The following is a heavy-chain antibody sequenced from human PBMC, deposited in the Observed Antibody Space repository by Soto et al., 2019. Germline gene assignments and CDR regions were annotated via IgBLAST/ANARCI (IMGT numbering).Heavy chain of an antibody. V-gene: IGHV4-30-4*01. CDR2: IYYSGST. J-gene: IGHJ4*02. CDR3: ASEGGDGDALGPFDY. CDR1: GGSISSGDYY. D-gene: IGHD4-17*01. Sequence: QVQLQESGPGLVKPSQTLSLTCTVSGGSISSGDYYWSWIRQPPGKGLEWIGYIYYSGSTYYNPSLKSRVTISVDTPKHQFSLKLSSGTAADTAVYYCASEGGDGDALGPFDYWGQGTLVTVSS.